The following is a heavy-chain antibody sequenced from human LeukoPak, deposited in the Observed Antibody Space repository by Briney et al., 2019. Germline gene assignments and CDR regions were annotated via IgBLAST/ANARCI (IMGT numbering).Heavy chain of an antibody. Sequence: SETLSLTCTVSGGSISSGGYYWSWIRQHPGKGLEWIGYIYYSGSTNYNPSLKSRVTISVDTSKNQFSLKLSSVTAADTAVYYCARALGGSYLDDAFDIWGQGTMVTVSS. CDR1: GGSISSGGYY. CDR2: IYYSGST. J-gene: IGHJ3*02. V-gene: IGHV4-61*08. CDR3: ARALGGSYLDDAFDI. D-gene: IGHD1-26*01.